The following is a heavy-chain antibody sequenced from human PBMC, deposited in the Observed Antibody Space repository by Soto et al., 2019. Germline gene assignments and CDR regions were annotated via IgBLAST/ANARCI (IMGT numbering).Heavy chain of an antibody. J-gene: IGHJ4*02. CDR2: ISSNGGST. Sequence: GGSLRLSCSASGFTFSSYAMHWVRQAPGKGLEYVSAISSNGGSTYYADSVKGRFTISRDNSKNTLYLQMSSLRAEDTAVYYCVKDHSIVVVPAATLLDYWGQGTLVTVSS. V-gene: IGHV3-64D*06. D-gene: IGHD2-2*01. CDR1: GFTFSSYA. CDR3: VKDHSIVVVPAATLLDY.